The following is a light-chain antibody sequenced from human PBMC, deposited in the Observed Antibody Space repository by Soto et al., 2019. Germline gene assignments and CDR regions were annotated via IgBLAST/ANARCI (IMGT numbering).Light chain of an antibody. CDR1: SSDIGGYYY. J-gene: IGLJ1*01. CDR2: QVS. Sequence: QSALTHPASVSWSPGQSITISCTGTSSDIGGYYYVSWYQHHPGKAPKLMTYQVSNRPSGVSNRFSGSKSGNTASLTISGLQAEDEADYYCTSYSSSSTFYVFGTGTKVTVL. CDR3: TSYSSSSTFYV. V-gene: IGLV2-14*01.